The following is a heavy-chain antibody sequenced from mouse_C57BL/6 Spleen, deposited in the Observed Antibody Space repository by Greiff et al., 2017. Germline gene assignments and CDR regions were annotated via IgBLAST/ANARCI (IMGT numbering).Heavy chain of an antibody. CDR3: ARVDYYGSSDYFDY. CDR2: IHPNSGST. D-gene: IGHD1-1*01. CDR1: GYTFTSYW. V-gene: IGHV1-64*01. J-gene: IGHJ2*01. Sequence: EQLQQPGAELVKPGASVKLSCKASGYTFTSYWMHWVKQRPGQGLEWIGMIHPNSGSTNYNEKFKSKATLTVDKSSSTAYMQLSSLTSEDSAVYYCARVDYYGSSDYFDYWGQGTTLTVSS.